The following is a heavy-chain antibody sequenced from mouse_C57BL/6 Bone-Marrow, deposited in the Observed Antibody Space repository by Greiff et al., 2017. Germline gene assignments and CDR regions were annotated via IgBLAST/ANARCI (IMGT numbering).Heavy chain of an antibody. CDR2: IYPSAGET. CDR1: GYAFSSSW. CDR3: ARGCYDWYFDV. V-gene: IGHV1-82*01. Sequence: VHLLQPGPELVKPGASVTISCKASGYAFSSSWMDWVKQRPGQGLEWIGLIYPSAGETNYNGKFKCKATLTADKSSSTAHMQLSSLTSEDSAVYYCARGCYDWYFDVWGTGTMVTVS. D-gene: IGHD2-12*01. J-gene: IGHJ1*03.